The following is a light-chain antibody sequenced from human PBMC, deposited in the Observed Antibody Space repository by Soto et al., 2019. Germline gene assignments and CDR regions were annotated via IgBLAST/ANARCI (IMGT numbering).Light chain of an antibody. CDR1: SSDIGAYDY. V-gene: IGLV2-14*03. Sequence: QSVLTQPASLSGSPGQSLTISCTGTSSDIGAYDYVYWSQQHPDNAPKLRISDVNSRPSGVSKRFSGPKSGNTPYLTISVLQVQDDAEHSWFSFTTTSTHVFRNGTKVTVL. CDR3: FSFTTTSTHV. J-gene: IGLJ1*01. CDR2: DVN.